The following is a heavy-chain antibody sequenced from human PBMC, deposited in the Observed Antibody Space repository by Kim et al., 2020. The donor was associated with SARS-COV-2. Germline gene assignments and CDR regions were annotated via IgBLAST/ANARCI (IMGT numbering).Heavy chain of an antibody. Sequence: GGSLRLSCAASGFTFSSYAMHWVRQAPGKGLEWVAVISYDGSNKYYADSVKGRFTISRDNSKNTLYLQMNSLRAEDTAVYYCARDGWANVLLWFGESGYFDYWGQGTLVTVSS. D-gene: IGHD3-10*01. J-gene: IGHJ4*02. V-gene: IGHV3-30*04. CDR1: GFTFSSYA. CDR2: ISYDGSNK. CDR3: ARDGWANVLLWFGESGYFDY.